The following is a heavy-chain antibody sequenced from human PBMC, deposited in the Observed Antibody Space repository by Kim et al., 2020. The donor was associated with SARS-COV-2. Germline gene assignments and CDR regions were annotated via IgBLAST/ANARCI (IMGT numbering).Heavy chain of an antibody. V-gene: IGHV3-23*01. CDR2: IDGSDGTT. D-gene: IGHD2-2*03. CDR3: MKGGWGWIWDH. Sequence: GGSLRLSCTTSGSTFIGHAMSWVRQAPGQGLEWVSSIDGSDGTTYYVDSVKGRFTISRDDAKNTLYLQMRALRADDTATYYCMKGGWGWIWDHWGQGTLVTVSS. J-gene: IGHJ4*02. CDR1: GSTFIGHA.